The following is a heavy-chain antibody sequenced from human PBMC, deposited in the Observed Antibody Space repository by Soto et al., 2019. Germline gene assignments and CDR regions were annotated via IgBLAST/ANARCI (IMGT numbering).Heavy chain of an antibody. Sequence: QVPLLESGGGVVQPGRSLRLSCAASGITFNIYGMHWVRQAPGKGLEWAAGISEDGTAEYYADSVKGRFTISRDNSKNTLFLQVNSLRAEDTAVYYCAKDGGGCSGRSPFKDWGQGTLVTVSS. D-gene: IGHD3-16*01. CDR2: ISEDGTAE. CDR3: AKDGGGCSGRSPFKD. J-gene: IGHJ4*02. V-gene: IGHV3-30*18. CDR1: GITFNIYG.